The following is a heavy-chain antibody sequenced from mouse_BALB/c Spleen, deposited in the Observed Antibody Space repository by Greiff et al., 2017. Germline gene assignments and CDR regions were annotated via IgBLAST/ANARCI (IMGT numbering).Heavy chain of an antibody. V-gene: IGHV5-4*02. CDR1: GFTFSDYY. Sequence: EVQLVESGGGLVKPGGSLKLSCAASGFTFSDYYMYWVRQTPEKRLEWVATISDGGSYTYYPDSVKGSSTISRDNAKNNLYLQMSSLKSEETAVYNCARDYFDYWGQGTTLTVSA. CDR2: ISDGGSYT. J-gene: IGHJ2*01. CDR3: ARDYFDY.